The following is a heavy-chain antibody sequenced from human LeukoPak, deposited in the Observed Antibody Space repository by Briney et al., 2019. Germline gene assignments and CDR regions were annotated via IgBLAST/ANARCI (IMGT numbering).Heavy chain of an antibody. Sequence: NPSETLPLTCTVSGGSISGYYWTWIRQPAGKGLEWIGRIYTSGTTNYNPSLKSRVTMSLDTSKNQFSLKLTSVTAADTAVYYCARGDRDLGYWGQGTLVTVSS. V-gene: IGHV4-4*07. CDR1: GGSISGYY. D-gene: IGHD3-22*01. CDR3: ARGDRDLGY. CDR2: IYTSGTT. J-gene: IGHJ4*02.